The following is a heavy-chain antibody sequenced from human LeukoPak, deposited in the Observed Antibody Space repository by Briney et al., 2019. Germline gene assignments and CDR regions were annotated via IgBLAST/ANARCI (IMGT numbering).Heavy chain of an antibody. CDR3: ARLVAGIVATMDYYDSSGYYNYFDY. CDR1: GYTFTGYY. J-gene: IGHJ4*02. Sequence: ASVKVSCKASGYTFTGYYMHWVRQAPGQGLEWMGWINPNSGGTNYAQKFQGRVTMTRDTSISTAYMELSRLRSDDTAVYYCARLVAGIVATMDYYDSSGYYNYFDYWGQGTLVTVSS. CDR2: INPNSGGT. V-gene: IGHV1-2*02. D-gene: IGHD3-22*01.